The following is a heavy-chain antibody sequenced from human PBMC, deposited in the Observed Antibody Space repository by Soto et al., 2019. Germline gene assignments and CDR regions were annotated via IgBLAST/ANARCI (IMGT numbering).Heavy chain of an antibody. D-gene: IGHD4-17*01. CDR1: GFTFSSYS. J-gene: IGHJ3*02. CDR3: ARGQGDYGDYVAAFDI. Sequence: EVQLVESGGGLLQPGGSLRLSCAASGFTFSSYSMNWVRQAPGKGLEWVSYISSSSSTIYYADSVKGRFTISRDNAKNSLYLQMNSLRAEDTAVYYCARGQGDYGDYVAAFDIWGQGTMVTVSS. V-gene: IGHV3-48*01. CDR2: ISSSSSTI.